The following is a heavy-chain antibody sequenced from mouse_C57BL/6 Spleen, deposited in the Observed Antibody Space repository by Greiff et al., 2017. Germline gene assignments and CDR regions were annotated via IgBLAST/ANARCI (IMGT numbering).Heavy chain of an antibody. CDR3: ASFYGSSYLDY. V-gene: IGHV1-66*01. CDR1: GYSFTSYY. Sequence: QVQLKESGPELVKPGASVKISCKASGYSFTSYYIHWVKQRPGQGLEWIGWIYPGSGNTKYNEKFKGKATLTADTSSSTAYMQLSSLTSEDSAVYYCASFYGSSYLDYWGQGTTLTVSS. D-gene: IGHD1-1*01. CDR2: IYPGSGNT. J-gene: IGHJ2*01.